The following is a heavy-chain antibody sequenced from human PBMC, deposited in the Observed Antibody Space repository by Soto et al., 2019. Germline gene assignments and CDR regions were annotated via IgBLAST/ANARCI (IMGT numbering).Heavy chain of an antibody. Sequence: GESLKISCKGSGYRFTSYWIGWVRQMPGKGLEWMGIIYPGDSDTRYSPSFQGQVTISADKSISTAYRQWSSLKASDTARYYCARRPLSARRRYFDYWGQGTLVTVSS. V-gene: IGHV5-51*01. CDR1: GYRFTSYW. CDR2: IYPGDSDT. J-gene: IGHJ4*02. D-gene: IGHD1-1*01. CDR3: ARRPLSARRRYFDY.